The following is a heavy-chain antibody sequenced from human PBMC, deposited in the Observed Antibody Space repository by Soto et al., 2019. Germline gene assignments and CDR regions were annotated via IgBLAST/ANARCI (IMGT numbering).Heavy chain of an antibody. V-gene: IGHV2-5*02. Sequence: QITLKESGPTLVKPTQTLTLTCTFSGLSLSTSGVGVGWIRQPPGQALDWLALIYWDDDKRYSPSLKTRLTITKDASKHQVVLTMPNMGSVDTATYHWAHRVSSGWPWDGGHFEYRGQGTLVTVSS. CDR3: AHRVSSGWPWDGGHFEY. CDR2: IYWDDDK. CDR1: GLSLSTSGVG. D-gene: IGHD6-19*01. J-gene: IGHJ4*02.